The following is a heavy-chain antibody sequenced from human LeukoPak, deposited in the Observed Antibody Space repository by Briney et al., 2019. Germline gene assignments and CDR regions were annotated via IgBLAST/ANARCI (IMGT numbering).Heavy chain of an antibody. CDR1: GGTFSSYT. CDR2: IIPILGIA. D-gene: IGHD3-22*01. J-gene: IGHJ4*02. Sequence: GALVKVSCKASGGTFSSYTISWVRQAPGQGLEWMGRIIPILGIANYAQKFQGRVTITADKSTSTAYMELSSLRSEDTAVYYCARDLDSSGHIDYWGQGTLVTVSS. CDR3: ARDLDSSGHIDY. V-gene: IGHV1-69*04.